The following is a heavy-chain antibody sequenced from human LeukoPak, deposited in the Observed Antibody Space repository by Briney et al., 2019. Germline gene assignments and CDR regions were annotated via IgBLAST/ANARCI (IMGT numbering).Heavy chain of an antibody. D-gene: IGHD1-26*01. CDR3: ARVEAFYSGSYYFDY. V-gene: IGHV3-30*04. CDR2: ISYDGSNK. CDR1: GFTFSSYA. Sequence: GRSLRLSCAASGFTFSSYAMHWVRQAPGKGLEWVAVISYDGSNKYYADSVKGRFTISRDNSKNTLYLQMNSLRAEDTAVYYCARVEAFYSGSYYFDYWGQGTLVTVSS. J-gene: IGHJ4*02.